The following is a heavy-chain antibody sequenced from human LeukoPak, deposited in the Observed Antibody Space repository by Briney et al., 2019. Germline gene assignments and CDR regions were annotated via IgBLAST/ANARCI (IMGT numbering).Heavy chain of an antibody. CDR3: ARDLGTYDFWSGYYYYGMDV. CDR1: GYTFTSYG. D-gene: IGHD3-3*01. J-gene: IGHJ6*02. Sequence: GASVKVSCKASGYTFTSYGISWVRQAPGQGLEWMGWISAYNGNTNYAQKLQGRVTMTTDTSTSTAYMELRSLRSDDTAVYYCARDLGTYDFWSGYYYYGMDVWGQGTSVTVSS. CDR2: ISAYNGNT. V-gene: IGHV1-18*01.